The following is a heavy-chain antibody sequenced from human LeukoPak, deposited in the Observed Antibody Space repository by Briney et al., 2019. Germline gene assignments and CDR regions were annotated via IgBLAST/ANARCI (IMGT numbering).Heavy chain of an antibody. CDR1: GGSFSDYY. CDR2: INHSGST. V-gene: IGHV4-34*01. D-gene: IGHD6-13*01. J-gene: IGHJ6*03. CDR3: ARDDSSSWPYYYYYYMDV. Sequence: SETLSLTCAVYGGSFSDYYWSWIRQPPGKGLEWIGEINHSGSTNYNPSLKSRVTISVDTSKNQFSLKLSSVTAADTAVYYCARDDSSSWPYYYYYYMDVWGKGTTVTVSS.